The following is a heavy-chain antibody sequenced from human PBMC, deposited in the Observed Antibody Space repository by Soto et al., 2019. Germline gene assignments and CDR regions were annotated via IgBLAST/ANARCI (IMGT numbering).Heavy chain of an antibody. CDR1: GFTFGTYA. D-gene: IGHD2-8*01. V-gene: IGHV3-33*01. CDR2: IYYDGSNR. Sequence: GGSLRLSCAASGFTFGTYAMHWVRQAPGKGLEWVAVIYYDGSNRYYGDAVKGRFTISRDNSKSTLYLQMSSLRAEDTAVYYCARAFCINGVCYYFFDYWGHGTLVTVSS. J-gene: IGHJ4*01. CDR3: ARAFCINGVCYYFFDY.